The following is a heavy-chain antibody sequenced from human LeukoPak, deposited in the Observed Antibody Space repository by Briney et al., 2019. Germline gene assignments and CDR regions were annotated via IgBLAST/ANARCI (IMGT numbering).Heavy chain of an antibody. CDR3: ARVGYSNSYDF. CDR1: GYTFTNFD. D-gene: IGHD5-18*01. Sequence: ASVKVSCKATGYTFTNFDINWVRQATGQGLEWMAWMNPNNGNTGNAQKFQGRVTITWDSSISTAYMELSSLRSEDTAVYYCARVGYSNSYDFWGQGTLVTVSS. V-gene: IGHV1-8*03. CDR2: MNPNNGNT. J-gene: IGHJ4*02.